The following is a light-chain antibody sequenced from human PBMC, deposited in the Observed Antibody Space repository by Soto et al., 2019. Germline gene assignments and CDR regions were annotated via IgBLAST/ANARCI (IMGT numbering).Light chain of an antibody. J-gene: IGKJ1*01. CDR3: HQYHSYWT. CDR2: DAS. V-gene: IGKV1-5*01. Sequence: DFQMTQSPSTLSASVGDRVTITCRASQNIRSRLAWYQQKPGKAPKLLIYDASILESGVPQRFSGSGSGTEFPLTISSLQTDDFSTYYCHQYHSYWTFGQGTKVE. CDR1: QNIRSR.